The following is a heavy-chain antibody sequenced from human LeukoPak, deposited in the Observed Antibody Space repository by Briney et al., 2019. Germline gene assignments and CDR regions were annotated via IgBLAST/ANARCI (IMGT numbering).Heavy chain of an antibody. CDR2: ISGDGLTT. CDR3: AKGVNGISYTFDY. J-gene: IGHJ4*02. Sequence: GGSLRLSCVASGFTFEHYSMHWVRQLPGKGLEWVSLISGDGLTTHYGDSMTGRATISRDNGKNSLSLQMNSLKTEDSGLYYCAKGVNGISYTFDYWGRGTLVIVSS. D-gene: IGHD2-8*01. V-gene: IGHV3-43*02. CDR1: GFTFEHYS.